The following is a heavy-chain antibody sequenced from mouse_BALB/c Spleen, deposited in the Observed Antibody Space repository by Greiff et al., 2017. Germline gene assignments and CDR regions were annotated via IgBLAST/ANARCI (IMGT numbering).Heavy chain of an antibody. CDR2: ISSGGSYT. D-gene: IGHD1-1*01. J-gene: IGHJ2*01. V-gene: IGHV5-6-4*01. CDR3: TRDRTTVRDFDY. CDR1: GFTFSSYT. Sequence: EVQLQQSGGGLVKPGGSLKLSCAASGFTFSSYTMSWVRQTPEKRLEWVATISSGGSYTYYPDSVKGRFTISRDNAKNTLYLQMSSLKSEDTAMYYCTRDRTTVRDFDYWGQGTTLTVSS.